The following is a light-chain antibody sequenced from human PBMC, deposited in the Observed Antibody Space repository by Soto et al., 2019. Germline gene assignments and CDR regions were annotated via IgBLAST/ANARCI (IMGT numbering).Light chain of an antibody. CDR2: DAS. CDR3: QQYNSYSGT. V-gene: IGKV1-5*01. Sequence: DIQMTQSPPTLSASVGDRVTITCRARQSISRWLAWYQQQPGKAPKLLIYDASSLESGVPSRFSGSGSGTEFTLTISSLQPDDFATHYCQQYNSYSGTFGQGTKVEIK. J-gene: IGKJ1*01. CDR1: QSISRW.